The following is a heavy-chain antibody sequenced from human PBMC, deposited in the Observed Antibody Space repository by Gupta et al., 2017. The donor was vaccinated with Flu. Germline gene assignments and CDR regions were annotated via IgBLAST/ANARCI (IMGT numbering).Heavy chain of an antibody. J-gene: IGHJ4*02. D-gene: IGHD1-26*01. Sequence: EVQLMESGGGLVEPGGSLRLSCGASGFTFRNAWMSWVRQAPGKGLEWLGLIKSEKDGGTSVYAAPVEGRFTISRDDSKNTVYLQMNGLKSGDTAVYYCGWDDQTVFDYWGQGTLVTVSS. CDR2: IKSEKDGGTS. CDR1: GFTFRNAW. CDR3: GWDDQTVFDY. V-gene: IGHV3-15*01.